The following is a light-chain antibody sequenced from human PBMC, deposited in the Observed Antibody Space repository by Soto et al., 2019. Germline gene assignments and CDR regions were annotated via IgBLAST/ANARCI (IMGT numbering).Light chain of an antibody. CDR3: CSYAGTYAV. Sequence: QYVLTQPRSVSGSPGQSVAISCTGTSSDVGGYNYVSWYQQHPGKAPKLMIYDVSGRPSGVPDRFSGSKSGNTASLTISGLQAEDEADYYCCSYAGTYAVFGGGTKVTVL. V-gene: IGLV2-11*01. CDR1: SSDVGGYNY. J-gene: IGLJ2*01. CDR2: DVS.